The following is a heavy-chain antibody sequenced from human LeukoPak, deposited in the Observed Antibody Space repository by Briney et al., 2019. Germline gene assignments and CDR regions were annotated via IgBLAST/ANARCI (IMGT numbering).Heavy chain of an antibody. CDR2: IYYSGST. D-gene: IGHD1-26*01. CDR3: AREFRQGIVGASVVYFDY. Sequence: SQTLSLTCTVSGGSISSGGYYWSWIRQHPGKGLEWIGYIYYSGSTYYNPSLKSRVTISVDTSKNQFSLKLSSVTAADTAVYYCAREFRQGIVGASVVYFDYWGQGTLVTVSS. V-gene: IGHV4-31*03. J-gene: IGHJ4*02. CDR1: GGSISSGGYY.